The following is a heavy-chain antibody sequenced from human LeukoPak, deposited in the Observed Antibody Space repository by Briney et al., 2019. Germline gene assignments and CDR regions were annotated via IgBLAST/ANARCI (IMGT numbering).Heavy chain of an antibody. D-gene: IGHD2-15*01. Sequence: PSETLSLTCAVSGYSISSGYYGGWIRQPPGKGLEWVGSIHHSGSTYYNPSLKSRVTISVDMSKNQFSLKLSSVTAADTAVYFCTGEKAGTIVDYWGQGTLVTVSS. J-gene: IGHJ4*02. V-gene: IGHV4-38-2*02. CDR3: TGEKAGTIVDY. CDR1: GYSISSGYY. CDR2: IHHSGST.